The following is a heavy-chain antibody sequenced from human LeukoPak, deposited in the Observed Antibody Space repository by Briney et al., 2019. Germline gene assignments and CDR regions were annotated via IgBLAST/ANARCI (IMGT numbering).Heavy chain of an antibody. V-gene: IGHV1-8*03. Sequence: ASVKVSCKASGYTFTSYDINWVRQATGPGLEWMGWMNPNSGNTGYAQKFQGRVTITRTTSISTAYMELSSMRSEDPGVDSCARTSSLRGSLYDFWRGYYTLRYYYYSMDFWGKGTTVTVSS. CDR2: MNPNSGNT. CDR3: ARTSSLRGSLYDFWRGYYTLRYYYYSMDF. J-gene: IGHJ6*03. CDR1: GYTFTSYD. D-gene: IGHD3-3*01.